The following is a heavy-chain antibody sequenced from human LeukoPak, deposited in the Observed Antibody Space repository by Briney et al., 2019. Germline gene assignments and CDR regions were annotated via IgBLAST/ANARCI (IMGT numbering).Heavy chain of an antibody. D-gene: IGHD3-10*01. CDR3: ARYYIEGRCFDY. CDR1: GYTFIAYY. J-gene: IGHJ4*02. CDR2: INPNSGGT. V-gene: IGHV1-2*02. Sequence: ASVKVSCKASGYTFIAYYMHWVRQAPGQGLEWMGWINPNSGGTNYAQKFQGRVTMTRDTSIRTAYMELSRLRSDDTAMYYCARYYIEGRCFDYWGQGTLVTVSS.